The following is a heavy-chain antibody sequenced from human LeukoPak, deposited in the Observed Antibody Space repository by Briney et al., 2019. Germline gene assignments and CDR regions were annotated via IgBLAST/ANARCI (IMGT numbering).Heavy chain of an antibody. J-gene: IGHJ6*03. V-gene: IGHV3-7*01. D-gene: IGHD3-3*01. CDR3: ARDRFRYYDFWSGYYPMDV. Sequence: GGSLRLSCAASGFTFSSYWMSWVRQAPGKGLEWVANIKQDGSEKYYVDSVKGRFTISRDNAKNSLYLQMNSLRAEDTAVYYCARDRFRYYDFWSGYYPMDVWGKGTTVTVSS. CDR1: GFTFSSYW. CDR2: IKQDGSEK.